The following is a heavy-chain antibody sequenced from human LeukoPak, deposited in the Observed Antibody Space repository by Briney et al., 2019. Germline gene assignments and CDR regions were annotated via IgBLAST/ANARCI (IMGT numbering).Heavy chain of an antibody. J-gene: IGHJ3*02. CDR1: GGSFSGYY. CDR2: IDHSGSI. Sequence: PSETLSLTCAVYGGSFSGYYWSWIRQPPGKGLEWIGEIDHSGSINYNPSLKSRVTISVDTSKNQFSLKLSSVTAADTAVYYCARDLIRFLEWLRGSAFDIWGQGTMVTVSS. CDR3: ARDLIRFLEWLRGSAFDI. V-gene: IGHV4-34*01. D-gene: IGHD3-3*01.